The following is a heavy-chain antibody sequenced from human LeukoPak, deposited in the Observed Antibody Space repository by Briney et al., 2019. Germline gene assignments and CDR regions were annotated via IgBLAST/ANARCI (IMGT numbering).Heavy chain of an antibody. CDR3: ASDYGDYGAWFDP. V-gene: IGHV4-39*01. CDR1: GGSISSYY. CDR2: IYYSGST. J-gene: IGHJ5*02. Sequence: SETLSLTCTVSGGSISSYYWGWIRQPPGKGLEWIGSIYYSGSTYYNPSLKSRVTISVDTSKNQFSLKLSSVTAAVTAVYYCASDYGDYGAWFDPWGQGTLVTVSS. D-gene: IGHD4-17*01.